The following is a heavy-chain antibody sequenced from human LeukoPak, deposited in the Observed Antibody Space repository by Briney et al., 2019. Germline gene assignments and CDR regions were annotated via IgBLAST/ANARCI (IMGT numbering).Heavy chain of an antibody. D-gene: IGHD3-3*02. CDR2: MKGDGSPT. J-gene: IGHJ6*03. V-gene: IGHV3-7*01. CDR1: GFTFSNYW. Sequence: GGSLRLSCAASGFTFSNYWMHWVRQDPGKGLVWVASMKGDGSPTYYVDSVKGRFIISRDNARNSLYLQMNSLRAEDTAVYYCARVVAATFIFDYMDVWGKGATVTVSS. CDR3: ARVVAATFIFDYMDV.